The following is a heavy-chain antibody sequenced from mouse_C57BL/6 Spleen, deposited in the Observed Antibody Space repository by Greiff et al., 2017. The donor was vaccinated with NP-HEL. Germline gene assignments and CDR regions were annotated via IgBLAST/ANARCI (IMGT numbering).Heavy chain of an antibody. CDR2: INPNNGGT. CDR3: ARRGGNYLYYYAMDY. Sequence: VQLQQSGPELVKPGASVKISCKASGYTFTDYYMNWVKQSHGKSLEWIGDINPNNGGTSYNQKFKGKATLTVDKSSSTAYMELRSLTSEDSAVYYCARRGGNYLYYYAMDYWGQGTSVTVSS. D-gene: IGHD2-1*01. J-gene: IGHJ4*01. V-gene: IGHV1-26*01. CDR1: GYTFTDYY.